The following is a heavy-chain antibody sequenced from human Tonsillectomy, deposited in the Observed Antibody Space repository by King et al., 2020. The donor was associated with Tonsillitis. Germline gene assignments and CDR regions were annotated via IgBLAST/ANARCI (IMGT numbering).Heavy chain of an antibody. CDR1: GYTFTSYG. Sequence: VQLVQSGAEVKKPGASVKVSCKASGYTFTSYGISWGRQAPGQGLEWMGWISAYNGNTNYAQKLQGRVTMTTETSTSTAYMELRSLRSDDTAVYYCAREPRGGSYYPHDAFDIWGQGTMVTVSS. D-gene: IGHD1-26*01. J-gene: IGHJ3*02. V-gene: IGHV1-18*01. CDR2: ISAYNGNT. CDR3: AREPRGGSYYPHDAFDI.